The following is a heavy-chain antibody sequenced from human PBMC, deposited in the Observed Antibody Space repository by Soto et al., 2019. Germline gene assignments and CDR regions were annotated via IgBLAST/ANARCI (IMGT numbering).Heavy chain of an antibody. Sequence: GGSLRLSCAASGFTFSSYAMHWVRQAPGKGLEWVAVISYDGSNKYYADSVKGRFTISRDNSKNTLYLQMNSLRAEDTAVYYCAREEYSSGWYPGYYGMDVWGQGTTVTVSS. D-gene: IGHD6-19*01. CDR3: AREEYSSGWYPGYYGMDV. CDR1: GFTFSSYA. CDR2: ISYDGSNK. V-gene: IGHV3-30-3*01. J-gene: IGHJ6*02.